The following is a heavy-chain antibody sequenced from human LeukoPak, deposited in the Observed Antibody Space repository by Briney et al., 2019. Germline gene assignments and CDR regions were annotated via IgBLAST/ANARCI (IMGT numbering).Heavy chain of an antibody. Sequence: SVKVSCKASRGTFSSYAISWVRQAPGQGLEWMGGIIPIFGTANYAQKFQGRVTITADESTSTAYMELSSLRSEDTAVYYCAILGEQWPRPYYYYGMDVWGQGTTVTVSS. D-gene: IGHD6-19*01. CDR2: IIPIFGTA. V-gene: IGHV1-69*01. CDR1: RGTFSSYA. CDR3: AILGEQWPRPYYYYGMDV. J-gene: IGHJ6*02.